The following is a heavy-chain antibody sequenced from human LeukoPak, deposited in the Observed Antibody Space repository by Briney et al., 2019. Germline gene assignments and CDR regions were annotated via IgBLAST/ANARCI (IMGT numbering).Heavy chain of an antibody. Sequence: GGSQRLSCAASGFTFSDYYMSWIRQAPGKGLEWVSYISSSSSIIYYADSVKGRFTISRDIAKNSLYLQMNSLRDEDTAVYFCARDDYGNYVVDYWGQGTLVTVTS. CDR3: ARDDYGNYVVDY. CDR2: ISSSSSII. J-gene: IGHJ4*02. V-gene: IGHV3-11*04. CDR1: GFTFSDYY. D-gene: IGHD4-11*01.